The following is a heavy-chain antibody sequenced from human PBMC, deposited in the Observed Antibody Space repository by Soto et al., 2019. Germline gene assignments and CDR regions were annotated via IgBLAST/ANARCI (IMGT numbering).Heavy chain of an antibody. Sequence: GGSLRLSCAASGFTFSSYGMHWVRQAPGKGLEWVAVIWYDGSNKYYADSVKGRFTISRDNSKNTLYLQMNSLRAEDTAVYYCAREDDVLSIRVNYFDYWGQGTLVTVSS. D-gene: IGHD2-21*01. J-gene: IGHJ4*02. CDR3: AREDDVLSIRVNYFDY. V-gene: IGHV3-33*01. CDR2: IWYDGSNK. CDR1: GFTFSSYG.